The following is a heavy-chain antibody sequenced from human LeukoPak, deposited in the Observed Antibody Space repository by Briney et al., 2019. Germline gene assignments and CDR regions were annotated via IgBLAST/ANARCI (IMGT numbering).Heavy chain of an antibody. Sequence: PGGSLRLSCAASGFTFITSGMHWVRQPPGKGLGWLAVISYVGGKKYYAASVKGRFTISKDNSKNTLYLQMNSLRAEDTAVHYCAKIHRMYSSRPPDYYGMDVWGQGTTVTVSS. CDR1: GFTFITSG. J-gene: IGHJ6*02. CDR3: AKIHRMYSSRPPDYYGMDV. V-gene: IGHV3-30*18. CDR2: ISYVGGKK. D-gene: IGHD6-13*01.